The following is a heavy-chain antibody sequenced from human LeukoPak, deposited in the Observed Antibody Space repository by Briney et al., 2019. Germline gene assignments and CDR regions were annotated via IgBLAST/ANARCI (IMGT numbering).Heavy chain of an antibody. Sequence: SVKVSCKASGGTFSSYAISWVRQAPGQGLEWMGGIIPIFGTANYARKFQGRVTITTDESTSTAYMELSSLRSEDTAVYYCARIGMATIIDYYYMDVWGKGTTVTVSS. D-gene: IGHD5-24*01. CDR2: IIPIFGTA. V-gene: IGHV1-69*05. CDR3: ARIGMATIIDYYYMDV. CDR1: GGTFSSYA. J-gene: IGHJ6*03.